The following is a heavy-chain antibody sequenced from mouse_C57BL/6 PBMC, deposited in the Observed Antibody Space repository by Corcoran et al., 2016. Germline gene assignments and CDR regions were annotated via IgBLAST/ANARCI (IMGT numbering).Heavy chain of an antibody. J-gene: IGHJ1*03. CDR2: IYWDDDK. Sequence: QVTLKESGPGILQSSQTLSLTCSFSGFSLSTSGMGVSWIRQPSGKGLEWLAHIYWDDDKRYNPSLKSRLTISKDTSRNQVFLKITSVDTADTATYYCARREYYGSDWYFDVWGTGTTVTVSS. CDR3: ARREYYGSDWYFDV. D-gene: IGHD1-1*01. CDR1: GFSLSTSGMG. V-gene: IGHV8-12*01.